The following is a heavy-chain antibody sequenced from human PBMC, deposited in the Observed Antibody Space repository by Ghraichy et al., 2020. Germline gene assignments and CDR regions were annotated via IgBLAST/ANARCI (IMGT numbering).Heavy chain of an antibody. CDR1: GGSIRRYY. CDR2: IYISGSI. J-gene: IGHJ6*02. Sequence: SETLSLTCAVSGGSIRRYYMRWIRQPAGKGLEWIGRIYISGSINYNPSLKSRVTMTLDTSKNQLSLKLSSVTTADTAVYYCSSTYFDFCSDSSGYGMDVWGQGTTVTVSS. V-gene: IGHV4-4*07. D-gene: IGHD3-3*01. CDR3: SSTYFDFCSDSSGYGMDV.